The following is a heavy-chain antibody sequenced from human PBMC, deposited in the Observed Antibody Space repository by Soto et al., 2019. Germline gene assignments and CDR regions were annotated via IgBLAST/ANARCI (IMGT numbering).Heavy chain of an antibody. CDR3: AREVAGVTGGHYFDC. V-gene: IGHV3-53*01. D-gene: IGHD3-16*01. CDR2: IYSGGST. Sequence: EVQVMESGGGLIQPGGSLRLSCAASGFNVRSNYMTWVRQAPGKGLEWVSEIYSGGSTYCADFVKGRFTISRDNSKDTLDIQMKSLSAVDRAVHYCAREVAGVTGGHYFDCWGQGILVTVSS. CDR1: GFNVRSNY. J-gene: IGHJ4*02.